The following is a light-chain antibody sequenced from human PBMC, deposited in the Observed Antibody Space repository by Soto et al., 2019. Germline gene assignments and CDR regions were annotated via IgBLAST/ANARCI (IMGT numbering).Light chain of an antibody. CDR2: KAS. CDR3: QQYNNYGSWT. CDR1: QSISAW. Sequence: DIQMTQSPSTLSASVGDRVTITCRASQSISAWLAWYQQKPGKAPKLLIYKASSLESGVPSRFSGSGSGTEFTLTISSLQPDDFATYYCQQYNNYGSWTFGQGTKV. V-gene: IGKV1-5*03. J-gene: IGKJ1*01.